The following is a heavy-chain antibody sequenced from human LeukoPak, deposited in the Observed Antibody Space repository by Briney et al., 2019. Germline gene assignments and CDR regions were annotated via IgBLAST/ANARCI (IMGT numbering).Heavy chain of an antibody. J-gene: IGHJ5*02. Sequence: GGSLRLSCAASGFTFDDYAMHWVRQAPGKGLEWVSLISGDGGSTYYADSVKGRFTTSRDNSKNSLYLQMSSLRTEDTALYYCAKEGYSYGAPLFDPWGQGTLVTVSS. V-gene: IGHV3-43*02. CDR2: ISGDGGST. CDR1: GFTFDDYA. D-gene: IGHD5-18*01. CDR3: AKEGYSYGAPLFDP.